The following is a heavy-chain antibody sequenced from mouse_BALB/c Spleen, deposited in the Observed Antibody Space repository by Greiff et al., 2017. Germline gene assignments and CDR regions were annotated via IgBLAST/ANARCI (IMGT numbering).Heavy chain of an antibody. CDR2: INPYYGST. V-gene: IGHV1-39*01. J-gene: IGHJ4*01. CDR1: GYSFTDYI. CDR3: ARGPYYGSSFYAMDY. Sequence: LVEPGASVKIPCKASGYSFTDYIMLWVKQSHGKSLEWIGNINPYYGSTSYNLKFKGKATLTVDKSSSTAYMQLNSLTSEDSAVYYCARGPYYGSSFYAMDYWGQGTSVTVSS. D-gene: IGHD1-1*01.